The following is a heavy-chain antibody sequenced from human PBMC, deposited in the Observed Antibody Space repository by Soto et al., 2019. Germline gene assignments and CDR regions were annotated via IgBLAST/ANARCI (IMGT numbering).Heavy chain of an antibody. CDR3: AREVEYNLTNNRYDAYDM. Sequence: QVQLVESGGGVVQPGTSLRLSCAASGFTFSSHVMHWVRQAPGKGLQWVAVIWNDGRNKQYADSVKGRFTISRDNSKHTLYLQTTRLTAEDTAVYYCAREVEYNLTNNRYDAYDMWGQGTIVTVSS. CDR1: GFTFSSHV. J-gene: IGHJ3*02. D-gene: IGHD1-1*01. CDR2: IWNDGRNK. V-gene: IGHV3-33*01.